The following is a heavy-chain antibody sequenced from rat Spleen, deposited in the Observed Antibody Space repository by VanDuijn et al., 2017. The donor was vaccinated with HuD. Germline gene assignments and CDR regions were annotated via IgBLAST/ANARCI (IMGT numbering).Heavy chain of an antibody. CDR3: TTVVLDA. J-gene: IGHJ4*01. CDR2: INYDGSST. CDR1: GFTLSDYY. V-gene: IGHV5-20*01. Sequence: EVQLVESDGGLVQPGRSLKLSCAASGFTLSDYYMAWVRQAPTKGLEWVATINYDGSSTYYRDSVKGRFTISRDNAKSTLYLQMDSLRSEDTATYYCTTVVLDAWGQGASVTVSS.